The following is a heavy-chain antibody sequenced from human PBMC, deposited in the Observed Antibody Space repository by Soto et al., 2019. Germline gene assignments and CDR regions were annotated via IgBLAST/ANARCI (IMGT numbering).Heavy chain of an antibody. CDR1: GFTFSSYA. J-gene: IGHJ4*02. CDR3: AGESGGVGDLIDY. D-gene: IGHD1-26*01. CDR2: ISYDGSNK. V-gene: IGHV3-30-3*01. Sequence: QVQLVESGGGVVQPGRSLRLSCAASGFTFSSYAMHWVRQAPGKGLEWVAVISYDGSNKYYADSVKGRFTISRDNSKNTLFLQMTSLRAEETAVYYCAGESGGVGDLIDYWGQGTLVTVS.